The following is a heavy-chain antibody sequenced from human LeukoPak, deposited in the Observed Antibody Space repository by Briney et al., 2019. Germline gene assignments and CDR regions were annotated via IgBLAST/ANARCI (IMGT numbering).Heavy chain of an antibody. D-gene: IGHD7-27*01. CDR2: ISDSGGST. CDR1: GFTFSDYY. J-gene: IGHJ1*01. V-gene: IGHV3-23*01. Sequence: PGGSLRLSCAASGFTFSDYYMSWIRQAPGKGLEWVSGISDSGGSTDCSDSVKGRFTISRDNSKNTSYLQMNSLRAEDTAVYYCANGITLGGPHAAEYFQHWGQGTLVTVSS. CDR3: ANGITLGGPHAAEYFQH.